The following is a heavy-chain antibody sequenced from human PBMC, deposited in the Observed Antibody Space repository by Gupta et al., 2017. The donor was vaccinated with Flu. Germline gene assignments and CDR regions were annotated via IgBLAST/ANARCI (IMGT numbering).Heavy chain of an antibody. D-gene: IGHD1-26*01. CDR1: GSSFTDYY. J-gene: IGHJ4*02. CDR2: VSPKRGGT. V-gene: IGHV1-2*02. CDR3: ARIEGSASMVGD. Sequence: QVQMVQSGAEVKKPVASVRLSFKTSGSSFTDYYVHWVRQAPGQGLEWMGWVSPKRGGTSFAQNFQGRVTMTADTSSGTAYMELTSLTSDDTALYYCARIEGSASMVGDWGQGTQVTVSS.